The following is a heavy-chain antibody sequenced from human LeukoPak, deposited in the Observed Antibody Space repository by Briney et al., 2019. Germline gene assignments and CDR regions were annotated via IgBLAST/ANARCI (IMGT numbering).Heavy chain of an antibody. CDR3: ARAWYYYGMDV. J-gene: IGHJ6*02. CDR1: GGSISSYY. CDR2: IYYSGST. Sequence: SESLSLTCTVPGGSISSYYWSWIRQPPRKGLGWIGYIYYSGSTNYNPSLQSRVTISVDTSKTQFSLKLSSVTAADTAVYYCARAWYYYGMDVWGQGTTVTVSS. V-gene: IGHV4-59*01.